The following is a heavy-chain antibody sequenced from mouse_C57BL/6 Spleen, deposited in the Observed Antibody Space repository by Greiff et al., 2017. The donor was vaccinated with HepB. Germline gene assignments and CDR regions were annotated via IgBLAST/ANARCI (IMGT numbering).Heavy chain of an antibody. Sequence: VQLQQPGAELVKPGSSVKLSCKASGYTFTSYWMHWVKQRPGQGLEWIGIIHPSSGGTNYNEKFKNKATLTVDKSSSTAYMQLSSLTSEDSAVYYCARMNDYDIGVAYWGQGTLVTVSA. D-gene: IGHD2-4*01. CDR1: GYTFTSYW. CDR2: IHPSSGGT. CDR3: ARMNDYDIGVAY. J-gene: IGHJ3*01. V-gene: IGHV1-64*01.